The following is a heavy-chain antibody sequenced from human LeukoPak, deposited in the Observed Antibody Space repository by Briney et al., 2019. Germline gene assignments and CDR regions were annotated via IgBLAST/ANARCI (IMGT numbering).Heavy chain of an antibody. CDR2: IKQDGSEK. CDR1: GFTFSSYW. V-gene: IGHV3-7*01. Sequence: GGSLRLSCAASGFTFSSYWMSWVRQAPGKGLEWVANIKQDGSEKYYVDSVKGRFTISRDNAKNSLYLQMNSLRAEDTAVYYCARAGYYDYVWGSYRQYYFDYWGQGTLVTVSS. CDR3: ARAGYYDYVWGSYRQYYFDY. D-gene: IGHD3-16*02. J-gene: IGHJ4*02.